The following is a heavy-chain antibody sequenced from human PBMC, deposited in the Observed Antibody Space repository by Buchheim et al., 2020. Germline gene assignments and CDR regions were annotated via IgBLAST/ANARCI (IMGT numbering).Heavy chain of an antibody. Sequence: EVQLLESGGGLVQPGGSPRLSCAASGFTFSSYPMSWVRQAPGKGLEWVSAISGSGAGTSYADSVKGRFTMSRDNSKNTLYLQMNSLRAEDTAVYYCAKGVAVADIYGMDVWGQGTT. J-gene: IGHJ6*02. CDR1: GFTFSSYP. V-gene: IGHV3-23*01. CDR2: ISGSGAGT. CDR3: AKGVAVADIYGMDV. D-gene: IGHD6-19*01.